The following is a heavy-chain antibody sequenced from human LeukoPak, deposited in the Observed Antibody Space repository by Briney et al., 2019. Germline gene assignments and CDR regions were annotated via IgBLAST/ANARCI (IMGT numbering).Heavy chain of an antibody. CDR3: ARVLWDFWSGYSFLYGMDV. J-gene: IGHJ6*02. D-gene: IGHD3-3*01. Sequence: SETLSLTCTVSGGSISSGSYYWSWIRQPAGKGLEWIGRTYTSGSTNYNPSLKSRVTISVDTSKNQFSLKLSSVTAADTAVYYCARVLWDFWSGYSFLYGMDVWGQGTTVTVSS. V-gene: IGHV4-61*02. CDR1: GGSISSGSYY. CDR2: TYTSGST.